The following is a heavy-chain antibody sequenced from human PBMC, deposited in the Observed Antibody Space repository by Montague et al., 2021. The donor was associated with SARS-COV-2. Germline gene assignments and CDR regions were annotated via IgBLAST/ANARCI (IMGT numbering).Heavy chain of an antibody. CDR1: RGSFGNYY. CDR3: ARGRPVQGSFRHFDSISSGALDI. CDR2: INQGGAP. Sequence: SETLSLTCAVSRGSFGNYYWTWIRQSPGKGLEWIGEINQGGAPNYTPSLKSRVTISLDTSKKQISLKLNSVTVADTAVFFCARGRPVQGSFRHFDSISSGALDIWAQGSLVIVSS. V-gene: IGHV4-34*01. J-gene: IGHJ3*02. D-gene: IGHD3-9*01.